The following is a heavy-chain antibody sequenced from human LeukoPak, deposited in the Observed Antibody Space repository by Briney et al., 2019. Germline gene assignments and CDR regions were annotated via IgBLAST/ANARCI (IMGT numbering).Heavy chain of an antibody. J-gene: IGHJ4*02. CDR3: ATGPVAGSIDY. CDR2: TYYRSTWYN. D-gene: IGHD6-19*01. CDR1: GDSVSTNSAA. Sequence: SQTLSLTCALSGDSVSTNSAAWNWIRQSPSRGLEWLGRTYYRSTWYNDYAVSVKSRITITPDTSKNQFLLQMSSETPEASAVDFCATGPVAGSIDYWGQGTLVTVSS. V-gene: IGHV6-1*01.